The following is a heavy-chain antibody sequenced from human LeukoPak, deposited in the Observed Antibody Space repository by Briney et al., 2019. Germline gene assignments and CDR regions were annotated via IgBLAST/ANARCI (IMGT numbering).Heavy chain of an antibody. J-gene: IGHJ6*04. CDR3: ARELVPAYYYGMDV. CDR2: INSDGSST. V-gene: IGHV3-74*01. CDR1: GFTLSSYW. Sequence: GGALRLSRAASGFTLSSYWMHWVPDAPGKGLVCVSRINSDGSSTSYADSVKGRFTISRDNAKNTLYLQMNSLRAEDTAVYYCARELVPAYYYGMDVWGKGTTVTVSS.